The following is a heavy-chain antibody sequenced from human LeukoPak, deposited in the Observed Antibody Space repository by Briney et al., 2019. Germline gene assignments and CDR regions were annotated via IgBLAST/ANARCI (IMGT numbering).Heavy chain of an antibody. J-gene: IGHJ4*02. CDR1: GYTFTSYG. CDR2: ISAYNGNT. CDR3: ARLWRDIVVVPAAIAQFDY. V-gene: IGHV1-18*01. D-gene: IGHD2-2*01. Sequence: ASVKVSCKASGYTFTSYGISWVRQAPGQGLELMGWISAYNGNTNYAQKLQGRVTMTTDTSTSTAYMELRSLRSDDTAVYYCARLWRDIVVVPAAIAQFDYWGQGTLVTVSS.